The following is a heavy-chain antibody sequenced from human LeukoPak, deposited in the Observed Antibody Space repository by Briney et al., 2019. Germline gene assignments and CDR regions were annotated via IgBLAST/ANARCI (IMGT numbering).Heavy chain of an antibody. D-gene: IGHD5/OR15-5a*01. J-gene: IGHJ4*02. CDR3: AKDLRPDGVYDYDY. V-gene: IGHV3-23*01. Sequence: PGGSLRLSCAASGFSFSTYAMNWVRQAPGKGLEWVSLITGNSGLTHYADSVKGRFTISRDNSKNTLYLQMNSLRAEDTAVYYCAKDLRPDGVYDYDYWGQGTLVTVSS. CDR2: ITGNSGLT. CDR1: GFSFSTYA.